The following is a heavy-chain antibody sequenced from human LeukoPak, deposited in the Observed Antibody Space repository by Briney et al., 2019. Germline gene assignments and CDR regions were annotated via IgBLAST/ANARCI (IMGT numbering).Heavy chain of an antibody. V-gene: IGHV4-34*01. CDR3: ARLTPPGYYYYYMDV. J-gene: IGHJ6*03. D-gene: IGHD3-16*01. CDR2: INHSGST. Sequence: SETLSLTCAVYGGSFSGYYWSWIRQPPGKGLEWIGEINHSGSTNYNPSLKGRVTISVDTSKNQFSLKLSSVTAADTAVYYCARLTPPGYYYYYMDVWGKGTTVTISS. CDR1: GGSFSGYY.